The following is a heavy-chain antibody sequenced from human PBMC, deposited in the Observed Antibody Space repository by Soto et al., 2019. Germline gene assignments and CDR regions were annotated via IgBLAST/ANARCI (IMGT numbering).Heavy chain of an antibody. Sequence: PSETLSLTCTVSGGSISSSSYYWGWIRQPLGKGLEWIGSIYYSGSTYYNPSLKSRVTISVDTSKNQFSLKLSSVTAADTAVYYCARHYYDSSGYYYDWFDPWGQGTLVTVSS. CDR2: IYYSGST. D-gene: IGHD3-22*01. CDR3: ARHYYDSSGYYYDWFDP. J-gene: IGHJ5*02. CDR1: GGSISSSSYY. V-gene: IGHV4-39*01.